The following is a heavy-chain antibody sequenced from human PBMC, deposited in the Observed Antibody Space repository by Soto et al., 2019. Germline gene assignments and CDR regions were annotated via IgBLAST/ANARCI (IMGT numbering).Heavy chain of an antibody. J-gene: IGHJ5*02. CDR1: GYTFTSYD. CDR2: MNPDTGHT. V-gene: IGHV1-8*01. Sequence: GASVKVSCKASGYTFTSYDINWVRQATGQGPEWMGWMNPDTGHTGSARKLRGRVSMTRNTSITTAYMELSSLRSDDTAIYYCARGRERYSSSNYFDPWGRGTLVTVSS. D-gene: IGHD6-6*01. CDR3: ARGRERYSSSNYFDP.